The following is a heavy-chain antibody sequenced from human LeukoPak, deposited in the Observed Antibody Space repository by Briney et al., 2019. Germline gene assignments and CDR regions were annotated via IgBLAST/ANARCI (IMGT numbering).Heavy chain of an antibody. J-gene: IGHJ4*02. V-gene: IGHV4-59*01. Sequence: PSETLSLTCTVSGGSISSYYWSWIRQPPGKGLEWIGYIYYSGSTNYNPSLKSRVTISLDTSNNQFSLRLSSVTAADTAVYFCARVPSIAAPFDYWGQGTLVTVSS. D-gene: IGHD6-6*01. CDR3: ARVPSIAAPFDY. CDR2: IYYSGST. CDR1: GGSISSYY.